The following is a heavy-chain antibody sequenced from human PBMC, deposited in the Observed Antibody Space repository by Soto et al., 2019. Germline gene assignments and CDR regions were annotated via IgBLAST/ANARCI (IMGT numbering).Heavy chain of an antibody. J-gene: IGHJ4*02. CDR3: AKEDVGGYYYSGL. CDR1: GFPFSNYS. V-gene: IGHV3-23*01. CDR2: ISGSGGST. D-gene: IGHD1-26*01. Sequence: GGSLRLSCAASGFPFSNYSMSWVRPTPGKGLEWVSSISGSGGSTHYADSVKGRFTISRDNSKNTLYLQMNSLRAEDTAVYYCAKEDVGGYYYSGLWGQGTLVTVSS.